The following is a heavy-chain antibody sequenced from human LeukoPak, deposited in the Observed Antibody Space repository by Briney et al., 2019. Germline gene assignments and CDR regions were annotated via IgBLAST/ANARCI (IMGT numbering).Heavy chain of an antibody. CDR2: INHSGST. CDR1: GGSIRSSYYY. CDR3: ARVRGGSSGWYSPSFFY. J-gene: IGHJ4*02. D-gene: IGHD6-19*01. V-gene: IGHV4-39*07. Sequence: SETLSLTCTVSGGSIRSSYYYWGWIRQPPGKGLEWIGEINHSGSTNYNPSLKSRVTISVDTSKNQFSLKLSSVTAADTAVYYCARVRGGSSGWYSPSFFYWGQGILVTVSS.